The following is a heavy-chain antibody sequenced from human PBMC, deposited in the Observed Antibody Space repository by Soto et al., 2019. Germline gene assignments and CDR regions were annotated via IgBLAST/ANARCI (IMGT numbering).Heavy chain of an antibody. CDR1: GYSFTSYW. CDR2: IYPGDSDT. D-gene: IGHD2-2*01. CDR3: ARQQSIGYCSSTSCFGWFDP. Sequence: GESLKISCKGSGYSFTSYWIGWVRQMPGKGLEWMGIIYPGDSDTRYSPSFQGQVTISADKSISTAYLQWSSLKASDTAMYYCARQQSIGYCSSTSCFGWFDPWGQGTLVTVSS. J-gene: IGHJ5*02. V-gene: IGHV5-51*01.